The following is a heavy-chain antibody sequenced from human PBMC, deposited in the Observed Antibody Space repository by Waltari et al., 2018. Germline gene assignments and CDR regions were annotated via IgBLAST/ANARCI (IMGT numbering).Heavy chain of an antibody. J-gene: IGHJ4*02. CDR2: ISSSSSYI. CDR1: GFTFSSYS. Sequence: EVQLVESGGGMVKPGGSLRLSCAASGFTFSSYSMNWVSQAPGKGLEWVSSISSSSSYIYYADSVKGRFTISRDNAKNSLYLQMNSLRAEDTAVYYCASEDSSGYYDWGQGTLVTVSS. V-gene: IGHV3-21*01. D-gene: IGHD3-22*01. CDR3: ASEDSSGYYD.